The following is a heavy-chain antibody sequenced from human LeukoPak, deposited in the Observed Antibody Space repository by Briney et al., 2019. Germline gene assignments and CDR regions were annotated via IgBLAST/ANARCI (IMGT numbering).Heavy chain of an antibody. D-gene: IGHD6-13*01. CDR3: ASRSSIVAATVLFDY. CDR2: ITGGGTRA. Sequence: GGSLRLSCAASGFTFSNYAMSWVRQAPGKGLEWVSSITGGGTRAYYADSVKGRFTISRDNSGYTLHLQMNSLRAEDTAVYYCASRSSIVAATVLFDYWGQETLVTVSS. CDR1: GFTFSNYA. J-gene: IGHJ4*02. V-gene: IGHV3-23*01.